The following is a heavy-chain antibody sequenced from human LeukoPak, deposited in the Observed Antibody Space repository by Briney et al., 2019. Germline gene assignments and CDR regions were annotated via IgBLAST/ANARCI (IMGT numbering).Heavy chain of an antibody. J-gene: IGHJ6*02. CDR3: AKEDHYYYYGMDV. V-gene: IGHV3-23*01. CDR1: GFTFSSYW. Sequence: GGSLRLSCAASGFTFSSYWMNWARQAPGKGLEWVSAVSGSGGSTYYADSVKGRFTISRDNSKSMLSLQMSSLRAEDTAIYYCAKEDHYYYYGMDVWGQGTTVTVSS. CDR2: VSGSGGST.